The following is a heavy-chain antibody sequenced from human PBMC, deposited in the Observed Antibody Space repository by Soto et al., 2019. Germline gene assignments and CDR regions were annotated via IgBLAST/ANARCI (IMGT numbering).Heavy chain of an antibody. Sequence: SCARRCVPHANGKGLEWMGWMNPNSGNTGYAQKFQGRVTMTRNTSISTAYMELSSLRSEDTAVYYCARGEGCTNGVCYLYYMDVWGKGTTVTVSS. CDR1: SCA. CDR2: MNPNSGNT. D-gene: IGHD2-8*01. J-gene: IGHJ6*03. V-gene: IGHV1-8*01. CDR3: ARGEGCTNGVCYLYYMDV.